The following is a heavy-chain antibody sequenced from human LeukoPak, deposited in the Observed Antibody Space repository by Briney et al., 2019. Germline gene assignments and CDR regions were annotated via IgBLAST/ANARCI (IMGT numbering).Heavy chain of an antibody. D-gene: IGHD5-18*01. CDR1: GSTFSRYA. CDR3: AKDISQGYTFGSIEEDY. J-gene: IGHJ4*02. CDR2: ISESDGST. Sequence: GGSLRLSCAASGSTFSRYAMSWVRQAPGKGLEWLSAISESDGSTYYADSAKGRFTISRDNSKNTLYLQMNSLGADDTAVYFCAKDISQGYTFGSIEEDYWGQGTLVTVSS. V-gene: IGHV3-23*01.